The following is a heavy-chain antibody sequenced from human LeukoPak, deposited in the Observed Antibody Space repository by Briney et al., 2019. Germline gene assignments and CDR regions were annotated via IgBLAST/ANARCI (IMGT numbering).Heavy chain of an antibody. CDR2: IYYSGST. CDR1: GGSISSSSYY. J-gene: IGHJ4*02. Sequence: SETLSLTCTVSGGSISSSSYYWGWIRQPPGKGLEWIGSIYYSGSTYYNPSFKSRVTISVDTSKNQFSLKLSSVTAADTAVYYCARQPAGIVVVPAAIGGGFDYWGQGTLVTVSS. D-gene: IGHD2-2*01. CDR3: ARQPAGIVVVPAAIGGGFDY. V-gene: IGHV4-39*01.